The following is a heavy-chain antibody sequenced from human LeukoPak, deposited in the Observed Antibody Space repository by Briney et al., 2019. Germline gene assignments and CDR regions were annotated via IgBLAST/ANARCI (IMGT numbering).Heavy chain of an antibody. CDR3: AKASTVLKPIDS. Sequence: GGSLRLSCAASGFIFSTYAMNWLRNAPGKALEWVSAIGSRTYYADPVKGRFTISRDNSKNTLYLQMNSLRAGDAAIYYRAKASTVLKPIDSWGQGTLVTVSS. J-gene: IGHJ4*02. CDR2: IGSRT. CDR1: GFIFSTYA. D-gene: IGHD1-14*01. V-gene: IGHV3-23*01.